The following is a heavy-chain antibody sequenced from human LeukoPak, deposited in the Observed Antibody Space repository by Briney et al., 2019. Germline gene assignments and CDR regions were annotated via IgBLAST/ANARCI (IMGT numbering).Heavy chain of an antibody. V-gene: IGHV4-34*01. J-gene: IGHJ6*03. CDR3: ATTSGYRNYYYYYIDV. Sequence: SETLSLTCAVYGGSFSGYYWSWIRQPPGKGLEWIGEINHSGSTNYNPSLKSRVTISVDGSKNQFSLTLTSVTAADTAVYYCATTSGYRNYYYYYIDVWGKGTTVTVSS. D-gene: IGHD3-22*01. CDR1: GGSFSGYY. CDR2: INHSGST.